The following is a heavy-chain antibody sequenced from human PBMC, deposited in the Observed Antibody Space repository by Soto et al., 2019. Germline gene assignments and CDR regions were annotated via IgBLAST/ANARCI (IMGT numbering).Heavy chain of an antibody. CDR1: GGSFSGYY. V-gene: IGHV4-34*01. CDR3: ARPARSYYYYMDV. CDR2: INHSGST. J-gene: IGHJ6*03. Sequence: LSETLSLTCAVYGGSFSGYYWSWIRQPPGKGLEWIGEINHSGSTNYNPSLKSRVTISVDTSKNQFSLKLSSVTAADTAVYYCARPARSYYYYMDVWGKGTTVTVSS.